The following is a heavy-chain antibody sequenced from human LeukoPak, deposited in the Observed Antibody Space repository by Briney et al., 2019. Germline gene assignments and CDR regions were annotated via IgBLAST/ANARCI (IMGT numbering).Heavy chain of an antibody. V-gene: IGHV3-74*01. J-gene: IGHJ4*02. CDR2: INSDGNST. Sequence: GGSLRLSCAASGFTFSSHWMHWFRQAPGKGLVWVSRINSDGNSTNYADAVKGRFTVSRDNAKNTLYLQVNSLRAEDTAVYYCARDKSSGYWFIDYWGQGTLVTVSS. CDR3: ARDKSSGYWFIDY. CDR1: GFTFSSHW. D-gene: IGHD3-22*01.